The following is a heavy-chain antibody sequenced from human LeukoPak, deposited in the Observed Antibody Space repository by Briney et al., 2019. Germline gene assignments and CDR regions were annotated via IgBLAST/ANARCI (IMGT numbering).Heavy chain of an antibody. V-gene: IGHV4-4*07. D-gene: IGHD4-11*01. J-gene: IGHJ6*03. CDR2: IYTSGST. Sequence: SETLSLTCTVSGGSISSHYWSWIRQPAAKGLEWIGRIYTSGSTNYNPSLKSRVTMSVDTSKNQFSLKLSSVTAADTAVYYCARGGNSNYAMYYYYYRDVWGKGTTVTVSS. CDR3: ARGGNSNYAMYYYYYRDV. CDR1: GGSISSHY.